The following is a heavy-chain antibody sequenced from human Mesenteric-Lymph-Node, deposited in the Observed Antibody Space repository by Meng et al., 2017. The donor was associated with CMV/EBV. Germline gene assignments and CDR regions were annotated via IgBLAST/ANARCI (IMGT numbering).Heavy chain of an antibody. CDR2: MNPNSGNT. CDR3: ARGRTTGRTSWFDP. CDR1: GYTFTSYD. J-gene: IGHJ5*02. D-gene: IGHD1-1*01. Sequence: ASGYTFTSYDISWVRQATGQGLEWMGWMNPNSGNTGYAQKFQGRVTMTRNTSISTAYMELGSLRSEDTAVYYCARGRTTGRTSWFDPWGQGTLVTVSS. V-gene: IGHV1-8*01.